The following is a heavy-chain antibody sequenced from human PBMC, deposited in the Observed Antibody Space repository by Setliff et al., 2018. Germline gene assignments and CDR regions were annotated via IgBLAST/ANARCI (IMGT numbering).Heavy chain of an antibody. CDR3: ARHFYPPDFFAH. CDR1: GVDVIERLYY. J-gene: IGHJ4*02. V-gene: IGHV4-39*01. Sequence: PSETLSLTCSASGVDVIERLYYWSWVRQSPGKGLEWIGTRYYTRTTFYNPSLESRVAVSLDASEKKFSLNLRSVTTADTAVYYCARHFYPPDFFAHWGQGLLVTVSS. CDR2: RYYTRTT. D-gene: IGHD3-3*01.